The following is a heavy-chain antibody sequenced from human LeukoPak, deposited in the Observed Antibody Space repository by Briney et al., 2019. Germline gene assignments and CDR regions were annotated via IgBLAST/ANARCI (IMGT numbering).Heavy chain of an antibody. D-gene: IGHD4-23*01. J-gene: IGHJ5*02. CDR2: ISGSGGGT. CDR1: GFTFNNYA. Sequence: GGSLRLSCVVSGFTFNNYAMSWVRQAPGKGLEWVSTISGSGGGTYYADSVKGRFTISRDNSKNILYLQMNSLRAEDTAVYYCAKDSSAIYGSRGWFDPWGQGTLVTVSS. CDR3: AKDSSAIYGSRGWFDP. V-gene: IGHV3-23*01.